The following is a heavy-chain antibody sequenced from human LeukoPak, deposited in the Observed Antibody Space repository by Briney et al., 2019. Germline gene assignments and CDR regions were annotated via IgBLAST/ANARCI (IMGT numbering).Heavy chain of an antibody. Sequence: WIRQPPGKGLEWVSGINWHGDRTGYADSVKGRFTISRDDAKNSLYLQMNSLRAEDTALYYCARSGYYGSGSYSDYWGQGTLVTVSS. V-gene: IGHV3-20*03. J-gene: IGHJ4*02. CDR3: ARSGYYGSGSYSDY. D-gene: IGHD3-10*01. CDR2: INWHGDRT.